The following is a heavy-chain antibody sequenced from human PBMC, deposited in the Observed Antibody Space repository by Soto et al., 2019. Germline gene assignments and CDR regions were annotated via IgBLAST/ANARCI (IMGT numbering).Heavy chain of an antibody. Sequence: GGSLRLSCAASGFTFSDYYMSWIRQAPGKGLEWVSYISSSGSTIYYADSVKGRFTISRDNAKNSLYLQMNSLRAEDTAVYYCARVDIVVVVAATWGLFDYWGQGTLVTVSS. J-gene: IGHJ4*02. V-gene: IGHV3-11*01. CDR2: ISSSGSTI. D-gene: IGHD2-15*01. CDR3: ARVDIVVVVAATWGLFDY. CDR1: GFTFSDYY.